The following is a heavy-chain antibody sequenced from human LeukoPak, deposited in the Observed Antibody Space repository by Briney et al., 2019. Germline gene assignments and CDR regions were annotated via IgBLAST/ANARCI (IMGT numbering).Heavy chain of an antibody. Sequence: GESLQISCEGSGYTFTSYCIACVRQMPGKGREWMGSIYPVDSDTRYSPSFQGQVTISADKSISTAYLQWSSLPASDTAMYYCARLLTADSGYPYYFDYWGQGTLVTVSS. J-gene: IGHJ4*02. V-gene: IGHV5-51*01. CDR3: ARLLTADSGYPYYFDY. CDR1: GYTFTSYC. D-gene: IGHD5-12*01. CDR2: IYPVDSDT.